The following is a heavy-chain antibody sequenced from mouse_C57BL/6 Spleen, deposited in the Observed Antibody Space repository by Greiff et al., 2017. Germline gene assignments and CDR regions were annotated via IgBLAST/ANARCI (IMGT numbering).Heavy chain of an antibody. CDR3: ARELRRAMDD. Sequence: QVQLQQPGAELVRPGSSVKLSCKASGYTFTSYWMDWVKQRPGQGLEWIGNIYPSDSETHYNQKFKDKATLTVDKSSSTAYMQLSSLTSEDSAVYYCARELRRAMDDWGQGTSVTVSS. CDR2: IYPSDSET. J-gene: IGHJ4*01. V-gene: IGHV1-61*01. CDR1: GYTFTSYW.